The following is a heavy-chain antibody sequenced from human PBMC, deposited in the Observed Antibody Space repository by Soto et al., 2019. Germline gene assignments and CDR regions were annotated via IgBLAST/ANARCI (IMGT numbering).Heavy chain of an antibody. CDR2: ISAYNGNT. Sequence: ASVKVSCKASGYTFTSYGISWVRQAPGQGLEWMGWISAYNGNTNYAQKLQGRVTMTTDTSTSTAYMELRSLRSDDTAVYYCAREYYGSGSGLLDYWGQGTLVTVSS. J-gene: IGHJ4*02. D-gene: IGHD3-10*01. CDR3: AREYYGSGSGLLDY. V-gene: IGHV1-18*04. CDR1: GYTFTSYG.